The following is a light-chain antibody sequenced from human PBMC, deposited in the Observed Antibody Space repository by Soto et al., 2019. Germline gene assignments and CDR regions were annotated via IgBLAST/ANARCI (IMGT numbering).Light chain of an antibody. CDR1: QYIGRY. V-gene: IGKV1-39*01. CDR2: AAS. J-gene: IGKJ1*01. Sequence: DIQMTQSPSTLSASVGDRVTITCRAGQYIGRYLNWYQQKPGKAPKLLIYAASSLQSGVPSRFSGSGSETDFTLTISSLQPEDFATYSCQQSYSTTWTFGQGTKVDIK. CDR3: QQSYSTTWT.